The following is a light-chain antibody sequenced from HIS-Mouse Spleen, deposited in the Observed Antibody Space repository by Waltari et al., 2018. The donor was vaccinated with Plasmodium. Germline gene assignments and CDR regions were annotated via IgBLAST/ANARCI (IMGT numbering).Light chain of an antibody. CDR3: QAWDSSTAV. Sequence: SYELTQPPSVSVSPGQTASITCSGDKLGDKYACWYQQKPGQSPVLVIYQDSKRHPGIREGFSGSNSGNTATLTISGTQAMDEADYYCQAWDSSTAVFGGGTKLTVL. J-gene: IGLJ3*02. V-gene: IGLV3-1*01. CDR1: KLGDKY. CDR2: QDS.